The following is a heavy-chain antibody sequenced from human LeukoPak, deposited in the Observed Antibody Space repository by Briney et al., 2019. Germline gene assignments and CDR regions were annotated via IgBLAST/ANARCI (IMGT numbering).Heavy chain of an antibody. Sequence: SVKVSCKASGGTFSSYAISWVRQAPGQGLGWMGRIIPILGMANYAQKFQGRVTITADKSTSTAYMELSSLRSEDTAVYYCARDLDYDYWSGLNDYWGQGTLVAVSS. CDR2: IIPILGMA. CDR1: GGTFSSYA. V-gene: IGHV1-69*04. D-gene: IGHD3-3*01. J-gene: IGHJ4*02. CDR3: ARDLDYDYWSGLNDY.